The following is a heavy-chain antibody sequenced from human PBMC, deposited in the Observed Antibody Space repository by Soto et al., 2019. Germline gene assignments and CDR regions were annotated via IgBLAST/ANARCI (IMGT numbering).Heavy chain of an antibody. CDR1: GFTFSSYA. J-gene: IGHJ3*02. D-gene: IGHD2-8*01. CDR2: FSGGVTTT. Sequence: GGSLRLSCAASGFTFSSYAMSWVRQAPGKGLEWVSSFSGGVTTTYYAESVRGRFTISRDNSKSTLFLQMNSLRAEDTAVYYCAKGNGGHSFDALDIWGQGTMVTVSS. CDR3: AKGNGGHSFDALDI. V-gene: IGHV3-23*01.